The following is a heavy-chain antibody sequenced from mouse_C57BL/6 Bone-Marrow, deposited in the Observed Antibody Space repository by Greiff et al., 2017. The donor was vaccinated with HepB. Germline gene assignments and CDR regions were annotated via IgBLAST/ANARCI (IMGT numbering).Heavy chain of an antibody. CDR3: ARGTVVATSRYFDY. V-gene: IGHV1-18*01. Sequence: EVNVVESGPELVKPGASVKIPCKASGYTFTDYNMDWVKQSHGKSLEWIGDINPNNGGTNYNQKFKGKATLTVDKSSSTAYMELRSLTSEDTAVYYCARGTVVATSRYFDYWGQGTTLTVSS. D-gene: IGHD1-1*01. CDR2: INPNNGGT. CDR1: GYTFTDYN. J-gene: IGHJ2*01.